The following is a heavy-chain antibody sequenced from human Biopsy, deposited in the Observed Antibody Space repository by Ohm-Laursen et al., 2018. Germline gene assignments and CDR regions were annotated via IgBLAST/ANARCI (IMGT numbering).Heavy chain of an antibody. Sequence: TLSLTCTVSGGYFTCHYWSWLRQPPGQGLVWIGHIPCTGYTSYNSSLKSRVTISVDTSRNHFSLRLSSLTAADTAVYYCARGSNDFGGLYFPRWGQGTLLTVSS. CDR1: GGYFTCHY. J-gene: IGHJ4*02. CDR3: ARGSNDFGGLYFPR. V-gene: IGHV4-59*11. CDR2: IPCTGYT. D-gene: IGHD4-23*01.